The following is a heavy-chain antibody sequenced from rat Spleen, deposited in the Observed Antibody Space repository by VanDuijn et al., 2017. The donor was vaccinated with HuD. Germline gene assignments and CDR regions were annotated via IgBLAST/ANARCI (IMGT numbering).Heavy chain of an antibody. Sequence: EVQLVESGGGLVQPGRSMKLSCAASGFTFSNYDMAWVRQAPTKGLEWVASISYDGSSTYYRESVKGRFTISRDNAKSTLYLQMDSLRSEDTATYYCTTSTEGDYWGQGVMVTVSS. CDR2: ISYDGSST. CDR1: GFTFSNYD. J-gene: IGHJ2*01. CDR3: TTSTEGDY. V-gene: IGHV5-20*01. D-gene: IGHD1-11*01.